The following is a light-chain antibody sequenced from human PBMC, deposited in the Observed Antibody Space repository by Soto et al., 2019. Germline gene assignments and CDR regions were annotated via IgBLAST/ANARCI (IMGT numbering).Light chain of an antibody. V-gene: IGKV1-5*03. Sequence: IQMTQSPSTLSASVGDRVTITCRASQSISSKLAWYQQKVGKAPKLLIYKASSLESGVPSRFSGSGSGTEFTLTISSLQPDDFATYYCQQYNSYQGTFGQGTKVDIK. CDR3: QQYNSYQGT. CDR1: QSISSK. J-gene: IGKJ1*01. CDR2: KAS.